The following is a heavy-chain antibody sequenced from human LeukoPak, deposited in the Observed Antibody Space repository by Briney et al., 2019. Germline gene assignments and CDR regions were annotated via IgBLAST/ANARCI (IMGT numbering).Heavy chain of an antibody. CDR3: ARLETYDDFDI. CDR2: TYYSGST. J-gene: IGHJ3*02. Sequence: PSETLSLTCTVSGGSISSSSYYWGWILQAPGKGLEGIGSTYYSGSTYYNPSLKTRVTISVDTSQNPFSLTLSSVTAADTAVYYCARLETYDDFDIWGQRTMVTVSS. CDR1: GGSISSSSYY. V-gene: IGHV4-39*01.